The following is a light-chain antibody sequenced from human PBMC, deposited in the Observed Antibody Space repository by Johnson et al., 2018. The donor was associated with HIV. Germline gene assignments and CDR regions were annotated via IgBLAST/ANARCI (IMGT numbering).Light chain of an antibody. V-gene: IGLV1-51*01. J-gene: IGLJ1*01. Sequence: QSVLTQPPSVSAAPGQKVTISCSGSSSNIGNNYVSWYQQLPGTAPKLLIYDNNKRPSGIPDRFSGSKSGTSATLGITGLQTGDEADYYCGTWDSGMSGGLSLFGPGTKVTVL. CDR1: SSNIGNNY. CDR3: GTWDSGMSGGLSL. CDR2: DNN.